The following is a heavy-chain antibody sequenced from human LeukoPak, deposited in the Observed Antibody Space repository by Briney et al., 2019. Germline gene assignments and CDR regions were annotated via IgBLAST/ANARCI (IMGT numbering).Heavy chain of an antibody. CDR3: AKGKFGDPLNY. Sequence: GGSLRLSCVGSGFTFSSYWATWVRQAPGKGLEWVANIDPDGSHQYYVDSVKGRFTISKDTSKNTVDLLMNNVRAEDTALYYCAKGKFGDPLNYWGQGTLVTVSS. J-gene: IGHJ4*02. V-gene: IGHV3-7*03. D-gene: IGHD3-10*01. CDR2: IDPDGSHQ. CDR1: GFTFSSYW.